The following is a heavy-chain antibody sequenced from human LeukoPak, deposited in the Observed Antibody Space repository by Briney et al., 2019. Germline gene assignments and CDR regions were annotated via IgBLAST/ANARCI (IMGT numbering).Heavy chain of an antibody. J-gene: IGHJ5*02. V-gene: IGHV1-69*06. CDR2: IIPIFGTA. D-gene: IGHD6-19*01. CDR3: ARCGGGQWLKYWFDP. CDR1: GGTFSSYA. Sequence: AASVKVSCKASGGTFSSYAISWVRQAPGQGLEWMGGIIPIFGTANYAQKFQGRVTITADKSTSTAYMELSSLRSEDTAVYYCARCGGGQWLKYWFDPWGQGTLVTVSS.